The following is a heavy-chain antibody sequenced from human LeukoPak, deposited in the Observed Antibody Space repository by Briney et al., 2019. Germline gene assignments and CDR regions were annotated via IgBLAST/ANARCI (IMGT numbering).Heavy chain of an antibody. J-gene: IGHJ5*02. D-gene: IGHD3-3*01. Sequence: GGSLRLSCAGSGFSFSNSGMHWVRQAPGKGLEWVAVISFDGNNQYYADSVKGRFTISRDNSKNTLNLQMNSLRLEDTAMYYCARGPSYYDFWSTYYTGRWFDPWGQGTLVIVSS. CDR3: ARGPSYYDFWSTYYTGRWFDP. CDR2: ISFDGNNQ. CDR1: GFSFSNSG. V-gene: IGHV3-30*03.